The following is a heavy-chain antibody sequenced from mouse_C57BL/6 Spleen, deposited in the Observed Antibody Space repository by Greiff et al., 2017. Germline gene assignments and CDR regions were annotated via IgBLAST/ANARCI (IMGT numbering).Heavy chain of an antibody. J-gene: IGHJ1*03. Sequence: EVMLVESGGGLVQPGGSLSLSCAASGFSFTDYYMSWVRQPPGKALEWLGFIRNKANGYTTEYSASVKGRFTISRDNSQIILYLQMNALRAEYSATDYCARHCYGSSYWYFDVWGTGTTVTVSS. CDR2: IRNKANGYTT. V-gene: IGHV7-3*01. CDR1: GFSFTDYY. D-gene: IGHD1-1*01. CDR3: ARHCYGSSYWYFDV.